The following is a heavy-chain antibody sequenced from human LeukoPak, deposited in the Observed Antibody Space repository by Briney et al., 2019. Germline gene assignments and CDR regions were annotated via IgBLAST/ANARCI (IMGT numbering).Heavy chain of an antibody. CDR1: GGSISCSSYY. Sequence: PSETLSLTCTVSGGSISCSSYYWGWIRQPPGKGLEWIGSIYYSGSTYYNPSLKSRVTISVDTSRNQFSLKLSSVTAVDTAVYYCARLATVALDYWGQGTLVTVSS. CDR2: IYYSGST. V-gene: IGHV4-39*01. CDR3: ARLATVALDY. D-gene: IGHD4-23*01. J-gene: IGHJ4*02.